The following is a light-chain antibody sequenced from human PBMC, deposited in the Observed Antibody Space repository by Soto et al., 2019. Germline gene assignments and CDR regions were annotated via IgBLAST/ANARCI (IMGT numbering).Light chain of an antibody. CDR1: SSNIGAGYD. Sequence: QSVLTQPPSVSGAPGQRVTISCTGSSSNIGAGYDVHWYQQLPGTAPKLLIYGNSNRPSGVPDRFSGSKSGTSASQAITGLQAEDEADYYCQSYDSSLSGVFGTGTKLTVL. CDR3: QSYDSSLSGV. CDR2: GNS. V-gene: IGLV1-40*01. J-gene: IGLJ1*01.